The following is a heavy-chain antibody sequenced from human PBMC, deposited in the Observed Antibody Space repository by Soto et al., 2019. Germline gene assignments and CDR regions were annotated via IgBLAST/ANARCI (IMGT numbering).Heavy chain of an antibody. CDR3: AKGDLIYTRDTDAFDI. V-gene: IGHV3-9*01. D-gene: IGHD2-2*02. Sequence: EVQLVESGGGLVQPGRSLRLSCAASGFTFDDYAMHWVRQAPGKGLEWVSGISWNSGSIGYADSVKGRFTISRDNAKNSLYLQMNILRAEDTALYYCAKGDLIYTRDTDAFDIWGQGTMVTVSS. CDR2: ISWNSGSI. J-gene: IGHJ3*02. CDR1: GFTFDDYA.